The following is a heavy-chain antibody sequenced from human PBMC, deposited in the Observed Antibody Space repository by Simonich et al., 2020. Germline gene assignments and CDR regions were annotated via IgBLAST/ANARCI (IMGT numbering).Heavy chain of an antibody. Sequence: QVQLVQSGAEVKKPGASVKVSCKASGYTFTGYYMHWVRQTPGQGLEWMGWINPNSGGTNYAQQFQGRVTMTRDTSISTAYMELSRLRSDDTAVYYCARVRFEAFDIWGQGTMVTVSS. CDR2: INPNSGGT. J-gene: IGHJ3*02. CDR3: ARVRFEAFDI. CDR1: GYTFTGYY. V-gene: IGHV1-2*02.